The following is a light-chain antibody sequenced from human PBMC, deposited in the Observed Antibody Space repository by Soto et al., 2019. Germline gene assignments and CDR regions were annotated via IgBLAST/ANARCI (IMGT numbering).Light chain of an antibody. CDR2: AAS. V-gene: IGKV1-6*01. CDR3: LQDYNYPWT. CDR1: QGIRND. Sequence: AIQMTQSPSSLSASVGDRVTITCRASQGIRNDLGWYQQEPGKAPKLLIYAASSLESGVPSRFGGSGSGTDFTLTISSLQPEDFATYYCLQDYNYPWTFGQGTKVDIK. J-gene: IGKJ1*01.